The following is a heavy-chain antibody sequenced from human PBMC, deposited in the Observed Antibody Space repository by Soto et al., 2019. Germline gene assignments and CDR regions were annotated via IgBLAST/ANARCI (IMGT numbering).Heavy chain of an antibody. J-gene: IGHJ4*02. V-gene: IGHV4-38-2*02. Sequence: SETLSLTSAVSSSSLSTGCYWGDIRQPPGMGLEWMGSFSHSGSAYYNPSLKSRVTISVDTSKNPFSLRLSSVTAADTAVYYCARELLPPYYFDYWGQGTLVTV. CDR1: SSSLSTGCY. CDR2: FSHSGSA. CDR3: ARELLPPYYFDY. D-gene: IGHD2-15*01.